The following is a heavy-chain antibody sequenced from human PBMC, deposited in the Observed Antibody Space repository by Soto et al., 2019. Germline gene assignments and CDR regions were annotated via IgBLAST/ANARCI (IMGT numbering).Heavy chain of an antibody. D-gene: IGHD2-15*01. V-gene: IGHV4-59*08. Sequence: LSLTCTVSGGSISSYYWSWIRQPPGKGLEWIGYIYYSGSTNYNPSLKSRVTISVDTSKNQFSLKLSSVTAADTAVYYCARLGGFCSGGSCYSKVRWFDPWGQGTLVTVSS. CDR2: IYYSGST. CDR3: ARLGGFCSGGSCYSKVRWFDP. J-gene: IGHJ5*02. CDR1: GGSISSYY.